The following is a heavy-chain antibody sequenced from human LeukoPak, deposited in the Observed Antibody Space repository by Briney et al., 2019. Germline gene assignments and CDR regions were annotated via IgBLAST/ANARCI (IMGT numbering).Heavy chain of an antibody. CDR3: ARQQYASGNSYYLDY. J-gene: IGHJ4*02. D-gene: IGHD3-10*01. Sequence: ASVKVSCKASGYTFTGHYVHWVRQAPGQGLEWMGWINPNNGGTHYAQKFQGRVTMTSDTSISTAYMELSRLTSDDTAVYYCARQQYASGNSYYLDYWGQGTLVTVSS. V-gene: IGHV1-2*02. CDR2: INPNNGGT. CDR1: GYTFTGHY.